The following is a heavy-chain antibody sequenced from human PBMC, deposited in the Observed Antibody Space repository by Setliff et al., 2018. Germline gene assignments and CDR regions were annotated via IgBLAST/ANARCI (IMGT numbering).Heavy chain of an antibody. CDR2: IYYSGSTS. D-gene: IGHD6-6*01. CDR3: AKMTAVPEQVVLTGDVSEI. CDR1: GGSISSGGYY. J-gene: IGHJ3*02. V-gene: IGHV4-31*03. Sequence: KTSETLSLTCTVSGGSISSGGYYWSWIRQHPGKGLEWIGYIYYSGSTSYYNPSLKSRVAFSVDTSNNAFYVRLTYVTDADTAVYYCAKMTAVPEQVVLTGDVSEIWGPGTMVTVSS.